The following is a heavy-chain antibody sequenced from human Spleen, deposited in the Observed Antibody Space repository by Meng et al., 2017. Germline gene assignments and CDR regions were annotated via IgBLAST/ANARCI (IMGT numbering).Heavy chain of an antibody. CDR1: GGSFSGYY. D-gene: IGHD5-12*01. CDR3: ARGGDIVATITLDY. CDR2: INHSGST. V-gene: IGHV4-34*01. J-gene: IGHJ4*02. Sequence: QVQRQQGGAGLLKPSGTLSLTCEVYGGSFSGYYWSWIRQPPGKGLEWIGEINHSGSTNYNPSLKSRVTISVDTSKNQFSLKLSSVTAADTAVYYCARGGDIVATITLDYWGQGTLVTVSS.